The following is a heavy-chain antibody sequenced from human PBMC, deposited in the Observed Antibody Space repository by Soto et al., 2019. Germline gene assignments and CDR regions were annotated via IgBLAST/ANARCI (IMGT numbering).Heavy chain of an antibody. V-gene: IGHV1-18*01. CDR3: ARASGVGALYFQH. CDR2: ISAYNGNT. Sequence: QVQLVQSGAEVKKPGASVKVSCKASGYTFTSYGISWVRQAPGHGLEWMGWISAYNGNTNYAQKLQGRVTVTTDTSTSTAYMELRSLRADATAVSYCARASGVGALYFQHWGQGTLVTVSS. J-gene: IGHJ1*01. D-gene: IGHD6-19*01. CDR1: GYTFTSYG.